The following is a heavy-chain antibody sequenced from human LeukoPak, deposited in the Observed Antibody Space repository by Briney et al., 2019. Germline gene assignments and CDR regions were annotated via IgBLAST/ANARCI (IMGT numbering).Heavy chain of an antibody. CDR3: AREDSSWYGEDFDY. J-gene: IGHJ4*02. V-gene: IGHV1-2*02. Sequence: ASVKVSCKASGYTFTGYYMHWVRQAPGQGLEWMGWINPKSGGANYAQKFQGRVTMTRDTSISTAYMELSRLRSDDTAMYYCAREDSSWYGEDFDYWGQGTLVTVSS. CDR2: INPKSGGA. CDR1: GYTFTGYY. D-gene: IGHD6-13*01.